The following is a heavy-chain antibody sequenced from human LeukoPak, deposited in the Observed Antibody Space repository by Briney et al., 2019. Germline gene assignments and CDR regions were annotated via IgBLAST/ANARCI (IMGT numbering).Heavy chain of an antibody. J-gene: IGHJ6*03. Sequence: PSETLSLTCTVSGGSISSYYWSWIRQPAGKGLEWIGRIHTSGSTNYNPSLKSRVTMSVDTSKNQFSLKLSSVTAADTAVYYCARDQGYYDSSGYSDYYYMDVWGKGTTVTVSS. D-gene: IGHD3-22*01. CDR3: ARDQGYYDSSGYSDYYYMDV. CDR1: GGSISSYY. V-gene: IGHV4-4*07. CDR2: IHTSGST.